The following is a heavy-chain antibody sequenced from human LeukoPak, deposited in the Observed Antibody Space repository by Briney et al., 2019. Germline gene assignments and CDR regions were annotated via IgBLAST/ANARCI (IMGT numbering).Heavy chain of an antibody. CDR2: IGISNGNT. CDR3: ARDHNYASDN. CDR1: GFTYSDYS. J-gene: IGHJ4*02. D-gene: IGHD1-1*01. V-gene: IGHV3-48*04. Sequence: GGSLRLSCAASGFTYSDYSMNWVRKAPGKGLEWISYIGISNGNTKYADSVKGRFTISGDNAKNSMYLQMNSLRVEDTAVYYCARDHNYASDNWGQGTLVTVSS.